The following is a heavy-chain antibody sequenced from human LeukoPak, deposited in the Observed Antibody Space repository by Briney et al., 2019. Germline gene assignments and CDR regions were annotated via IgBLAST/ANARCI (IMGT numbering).Heavy chain of an antibody. CDR3: ARRGPGIAVADPYYFDY. J-gene: IGHJ4*02. D-gene: IGHD6-19*01. V-gene: IGHV5-51*01. CDR2: IYPGDSDT. Sequence: GESLKISCKGSGYSFTSYWIGWVRLMPGKGLEWMGIIYPGDSDTRYSSSFQGQVTTSADKSISTAYLQWSSLKASDTAMYYCARRGPGIAVADPYYFDYWGQGTLVTVSS. CDR1: GYSFTSYW.